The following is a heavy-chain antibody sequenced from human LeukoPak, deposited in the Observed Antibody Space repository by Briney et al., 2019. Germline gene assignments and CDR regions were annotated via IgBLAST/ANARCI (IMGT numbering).Heavy chain of an antibody. CDR2: INPDSGGT. V-gene: IGHV1-2*02. CDR1: LYTFTGYY. J-gene: IGHJ5*02. Sequence: GASVKVSCKASLYTFTGYYIHWMRQAPGQGLEGMGWINPDSGGTKYAQNFQGRVAMTRDTSISTAYMELSSLRFDDTAVYYCARDWMGSSTWNWFDPWGQGTLVTVSS. D-gene: IGHD6-13*01. CDR3: ARDWMGSSTWNWFDP.